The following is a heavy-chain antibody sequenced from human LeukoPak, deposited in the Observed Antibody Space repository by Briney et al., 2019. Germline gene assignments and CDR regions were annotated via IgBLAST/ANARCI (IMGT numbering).Heavy chain of an antibody. CDR1: GFTFSGYW. CDR2: IKQDGSEK. D-gene: IGHD6-19*01. V-gene: IGHV3-7*01. CDR3: AGSSGWLFDY. Sequence: PGGSLRLSCAASGFTFSGYWMNWVRQAPGKGLEWVANIKQDGSEKYYVDSVKGRFTISRDNAKNSLYLQMNSLRAEDTAVYYCAGSSGWLFDYWGQGTLVTVSS. J-gene: IGHJ4*02.